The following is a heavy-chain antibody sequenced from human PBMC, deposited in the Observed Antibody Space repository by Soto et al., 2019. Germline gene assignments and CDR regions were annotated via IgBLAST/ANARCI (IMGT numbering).Heavy chain of an antibody. J-gene: IGHJ3*02. CDR2: FNWNGNYI. D-gene: IGHD2-15*01. V-gene: IGHV3-20*04. Sequence: GGSMRLSCAASGFTLDNFGMTWVRQVPGKGLEWVSSFNWNGNYIYYADSVRGRFSISRDNAKNSLYLQMNSLRAEETAGDSWGILFQNDAFDIRGQGTMVTVSS. CDR1: GFTLDNFG. CDR3: GILFQNDAFDI.